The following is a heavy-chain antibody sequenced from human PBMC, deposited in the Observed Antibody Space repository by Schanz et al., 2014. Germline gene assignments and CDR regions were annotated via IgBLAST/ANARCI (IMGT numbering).Heavy chain of an antibody. CDR2: IYYRGNT. CDR1: GDSISSAY. D-gene: IGHD2-15*01. V-gene: IGHV4-31*03. J-gene: IGHJ5*01. Sequence: QVQLQESGPGQVRPSETLSLTCTVSGDSISSAYWSWIRQHPGKGLEWIGFIYYRGNTYYNPSLKSRVSISLDPSKTQFFLNLNSLTAADTAVYYCAKTPREYCNYDSCPNGFDSWGQGTLVTASS. CDR3: AKTPREYCNYDSCPNGFDS.